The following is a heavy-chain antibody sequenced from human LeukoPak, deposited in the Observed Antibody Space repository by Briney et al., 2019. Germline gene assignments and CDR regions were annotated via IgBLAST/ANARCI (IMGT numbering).Heavy chain of an antibody. CDR2: IRSKANSYAT. J-gene: IGHJ4*02. V-gene: IGHV3-73*01. Sequence: GGSLRLSCAASGFTFSGSAMHWVRQASGKGLEWVGRIRSKANSYATAYAASVKGGFTISRDDSKNTAYLQMNSLKTEDTAVYYCTYDSSGYHAWGQGTLVTVSS. CDR1: GFTFSGSA. D-gene: IGHD3-22*01. CDR3: TYDSSGYHA.